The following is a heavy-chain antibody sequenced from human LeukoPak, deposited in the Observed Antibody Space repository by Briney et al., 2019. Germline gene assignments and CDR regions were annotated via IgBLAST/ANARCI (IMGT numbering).Heavy chain of an antibody. J-gene: IGHJ5*02. Sequence: PSETLSLTCAVYGGSFSGYYWSWIRQPPGKGLEWIGEINHSGSTNYNPSLKSRVTISVDTSKNQFSLKLSSVTAADTAVYYCARAEGRWLQFMWGINWFDPWGQGTLVTVSS. V-gene: IGHV4-34*01. CDR1: GGSFSGYY. D-gene: IGHD5-12*01. CDR2: INHSGST. CDR3: ARAEGRWLQFMWGINWFDP.